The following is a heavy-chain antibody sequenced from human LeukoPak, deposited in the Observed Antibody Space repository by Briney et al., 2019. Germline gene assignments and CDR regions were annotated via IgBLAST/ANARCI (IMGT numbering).Heavy chain of an antibody. Sequence: GGSLRLSCAASGFTFSSYAMSWVRQAPGKGLEWVSAISGSGDGTYYADPVKGRFTISRDNSKNTLYLQMNSLRAEDTAVYYCAKGGLYYFDSWGQGTLVTVSS. D-gene: IGHD3-16*01. CDR1: GFTFSSYA. CDR2: ISGSGDGT. V-gene: IGHV3-23*01. J-gene: IGHJ4*02. CDR3: AKGGLYYFDS.